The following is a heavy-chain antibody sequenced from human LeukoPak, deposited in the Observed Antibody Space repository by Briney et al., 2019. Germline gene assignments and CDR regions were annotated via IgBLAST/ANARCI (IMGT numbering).Heavy chain of an antibody. J-gene: IGHJ4*02. CDR3: ARAPRDRSFDY. D-gene: IGHD3-10*01. Sequence: GGSLRLSCAASGFTFSSYDMHWVRQATGKGLEWVSAIDTAGDTYYPGSVKGRFTISRENAKNSLYLQMNSLRAGDTAVYYCARAPRDRSFDYWGQGTLVTVSS. CDR1: GFTFSSYD. CDR2: IDTAGDT. V-gene: IGHV3-13*01.